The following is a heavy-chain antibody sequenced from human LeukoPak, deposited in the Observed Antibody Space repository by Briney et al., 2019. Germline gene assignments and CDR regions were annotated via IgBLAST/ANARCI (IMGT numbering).Heavy chain of an antibody. V-gene: IGHV3-30*18. CDR1: GFTFSSYG. D-gene: IGHD4-17*01. Sequence: GGSLRPSCAASGFTFSSYGMHWVRQAPGKGLEWVAVISYDGSNKYYADSVKGRFTISRDNSKNTLYLQMNSLRAEDTAVYDCAKDGGYGDYDHYFDYWGQGTLVTVSS. J-gene: IGHJ4*02. CDR3: AKDGGYGDYDHYFDY. CDR2: ISYDGSNK.